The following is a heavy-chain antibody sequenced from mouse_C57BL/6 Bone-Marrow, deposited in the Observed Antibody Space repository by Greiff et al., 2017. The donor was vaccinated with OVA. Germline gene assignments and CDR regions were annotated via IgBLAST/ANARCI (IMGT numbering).Heavy chain of an antibody. D-gene: IGHD4-1*01. Sequence: QVQLQQSGPELVKPGASVKMSCKASGYTFTNYWIGWAKQRPGHGLEWIGDIYPGGGYTNYNEKFKGKATLTADKSSSTAYMQFSSLTSEDSAIYYCARSGPWFAYWGQGTLVTVSA. CDR3: ARSGPWFAY. V-gene: IGHV1-63*01. J-gene: IGHJ3*01. CDR1: GYTFTNYW. CDR2: IYPGGGYT.